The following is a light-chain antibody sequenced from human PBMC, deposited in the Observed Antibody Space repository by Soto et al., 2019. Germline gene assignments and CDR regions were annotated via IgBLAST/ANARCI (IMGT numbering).Light chain of an antibody. J-gene: IGLJ2*01. CDR3: SSHTARTIFLV. CDR1: SDDIGAYDF. CDR2: EVA. Sequence: QSALTQPASVSGSPGQSITISCTGTSDDIGAYDFVSWYQQHPGKAPKLIVYEVAHRPSGVSSRFSGSKSGNTASLTISGLQAEDEADYYCSSHTARTIFLVFGGGTKVTVL. V-gene: IGLV2-14*01.